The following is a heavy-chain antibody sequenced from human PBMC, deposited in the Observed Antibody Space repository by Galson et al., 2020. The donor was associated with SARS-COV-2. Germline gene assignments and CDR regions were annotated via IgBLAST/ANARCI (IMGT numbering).Heavy chain of an antibody. D-gene: IGHD2-2*01. CDR2: IWYDGSNQ. CDR3: AKEAIGVADY. J-gene: IGHJ4*02. V-gene: IGHV3-33*06. Sequence: GESLKISCAASGFTFSSYGMHWVRQAPGKGLAWVAVIWYDGSNQYYADSVKGRFTISRDNSKNTLYLQMNSLSAEDTAVYYCAKEAIGVADYWGQGTLVTVSS. CDR1: GFTFSSYG.